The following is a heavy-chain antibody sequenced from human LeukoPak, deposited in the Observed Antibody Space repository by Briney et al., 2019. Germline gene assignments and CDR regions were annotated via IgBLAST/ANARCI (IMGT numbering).Heavy chain of an antibody. D-gene: IGHD5-18*01. J-gene: IGHJ4*02. CDR1: GFTFSSYG. CDR2: ISYDGSNK. Sequence: GGSLRLSCAAAGFTFSSYGMHWVRQTPGKGLEWVAVISYDGSNKYYADSVKGRLTISRDNSKNTLYLQMNSLRAEDTAVYYCAKGAGYSYGYEYYFDYWGQGTLVTVSS. CDR3: AKGAGYSYGYEYYFDY. V-gene: IGHV3-30*18.